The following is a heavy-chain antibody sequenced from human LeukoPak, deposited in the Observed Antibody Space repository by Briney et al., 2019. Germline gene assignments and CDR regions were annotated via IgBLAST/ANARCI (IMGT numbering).Heavy chain of an antibody. CDR1: GFTFNDYT. J-gene: IGHJ4*02. V-gene: IGHV3-49*03. CDR2: IRRKVNGGTT. CDR3: TRGDYGDYYDLDY. D-gene: IGHD4-17*01. Sequence: GGSLRLSCTASGFTFNDYTMSWFRQAPGKGLEWLGFIRRKVNGGTTEYAASVKGRFIISRDDSKSITYLQMNSLKTEDTAVYYCTRGDYGDYYDLDYWGQGTLVTVSS.